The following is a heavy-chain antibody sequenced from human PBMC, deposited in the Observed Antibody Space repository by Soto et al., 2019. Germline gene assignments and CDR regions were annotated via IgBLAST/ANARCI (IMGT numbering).Heavy chain of an antibody. J-gene: IGHJ4*02. D-gene: IGHD2-15*01. CDR1: GYTFTSYD. Sequence: QVQLVQSGAEVKKPGASVKVSCKASGYTFTSYDINWVRQATGQGLGWMGRMNPNSGNTGYAQKFQGRVTMTRNTSRSTAYMELSSLRSEDTAVYCCAMEKVVANDYWGQGTLVTVSS. V-gene: IGHV1-8*01. CDR2: MNPNSGNT. CDR3: AMEKVVANDY.